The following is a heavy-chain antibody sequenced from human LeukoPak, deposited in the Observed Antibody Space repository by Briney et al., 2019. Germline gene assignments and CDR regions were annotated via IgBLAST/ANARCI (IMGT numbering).Heavy chain of an antibody. CDR2: INSDGSAT. CDR1: GFTFSSYW. Sequence: GGSLRLSCAASGFTFSSYWMSWARQAPGKGLMWVPQINSDGSATSCADPVKGRCTISRDNAKNMLYLEMNSLRVEDTAVYFCKRDPGLDVWGQGTLVTVSS. V-gene: IGHV3-74*01. CDR3: KRDPGLDV. J-gene: IGHJ6*02.